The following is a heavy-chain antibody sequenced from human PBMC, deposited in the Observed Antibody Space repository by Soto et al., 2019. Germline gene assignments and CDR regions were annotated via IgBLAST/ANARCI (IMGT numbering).Heavy chain of an antibody. CDR2: ISYDGSNK. D-gene: IGHD1-7*01. Sequence: QVQLVESGGGVVQTGRSLRLSCAASGFTFSSYAMHWVRQAPGKGLEWVAVISYDGSNKYYADSVKGRFTISRDNSKNTLYLQMNSLRAEDTAVYYCAETGTRDYWGQGTLVTVSS. CDR1: GFTFSSYA. CDR3: AETGTRDY. J-gene: IGHJ4*02. V-gene: IGHV3-30-3*01.